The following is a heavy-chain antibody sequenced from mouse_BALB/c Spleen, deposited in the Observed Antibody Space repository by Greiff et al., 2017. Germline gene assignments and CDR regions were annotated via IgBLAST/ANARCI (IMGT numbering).Heavy chain of an antibody. V-gene: IGHV5-6-5*01. D-gene: IGHD1-2*01. CDR2: ISSGGST. Sequence: EVKLQESGGGLVKPGGSLKLSCAASGFTFSSYAMSWVRQTPEKRLEWVASISSGGSTYYPDSVKGRFTISRDNARNILYLQMSSLRSEDTAMYYCARAHYYGYWYFDVWGAGTTVTVSS. CDR1: GFTFSSYA. CDR3: ARAHYYGYWYFDV. J-gene: IGHJ1*01.